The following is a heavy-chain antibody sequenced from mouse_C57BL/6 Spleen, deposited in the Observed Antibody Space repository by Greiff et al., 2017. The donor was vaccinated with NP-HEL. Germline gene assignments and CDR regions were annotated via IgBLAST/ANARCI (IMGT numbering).Heavy chain of an antibody. CDR3: ARGNYYGSSRYYAMDY. CDR1: GYTFTSYW. Sequence: QVQLQQPGAELVMPGASVKLSCKASGYTFTSYWMHWVKQRPGQGLEWIGEIDPSDSYTNYNQKFKGKSTLTVDKSSSTAYMQLSSLTSEDSAVYYGARGNYYGSSRYYAMDYWGQGTSVTVSS. V-gene: IGHV1-69*01. CDR2: IDPSDSYT. J-gene: IGHJ4*01. D-gene: IGHD1-1*01.